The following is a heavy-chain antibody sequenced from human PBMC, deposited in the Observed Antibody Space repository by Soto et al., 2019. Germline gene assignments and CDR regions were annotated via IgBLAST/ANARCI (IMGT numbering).Heavy chain of an antibody. CDR2: INPNGGST. D-gene: IGHD6-6*01. V-gene: IGHV1-46*03. CDR3: TRGLASGDY. J-gene: IGHJ4*02. Sequence: QVQLVQPGAEVKKPGASVKFSCKASVYIFTNFYIHWVRQAPGQGLEWIGIINPNGGSTNYAQNFQGRVTMTRDTSTSTVYMDLSSLRSEDTAVYYCTRGLASGDYWGQGTLITVSS. CDR1: VYIFTNFY.